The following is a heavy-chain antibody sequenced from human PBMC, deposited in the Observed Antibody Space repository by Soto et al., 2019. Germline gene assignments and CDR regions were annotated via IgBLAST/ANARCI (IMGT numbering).Heavy chain of an antibody. V-gene: IGHV3-72*01. CDR1: GLIFSDYH. CDR3: AMLGGWSGGSSGMDV. J-gene: IGHJ6*02. CDR2: IRRKANSYTT. Sequence: EVQLVESGGGLVQPGGSLRLSCAASGLIFSDYHMDWVRQAPGKGLEWVGRIRRKANSYTTEYAASVKGRFTISRDDSTNSLYLQMNSLKSEDTAVYYCAMLGGWSGGSSGMDVWGQGNTVTVSS. D-gene: IGHD6-19*01.